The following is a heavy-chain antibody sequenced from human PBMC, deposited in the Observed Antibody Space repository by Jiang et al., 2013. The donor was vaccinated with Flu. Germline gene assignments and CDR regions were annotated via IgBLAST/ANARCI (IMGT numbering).Heavy chain of an antibody. J-gene: IGHJ3*02. CDR3: ASSVLSGGVGQGAFDI. CDR1: FTSYG. D-gene: IGHD2-8*02. Sequence: FTSYGISWVRQAPGQGLEWMGWISAYNGNTNYAQKLQGRVTMTTDTSTSTAYMELRSLRSDDTAVYYCASSVLSGGVGQGAFDIWGQGTMVTVSS. V-gene: IGHV1-18*01. CDR2: ISAYNGNT.